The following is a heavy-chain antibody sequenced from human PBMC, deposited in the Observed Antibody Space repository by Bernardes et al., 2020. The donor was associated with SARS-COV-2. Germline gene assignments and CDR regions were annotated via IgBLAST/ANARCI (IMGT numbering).Heavy chain of an antibody. CDR1: GFTFPGYY. CDR2: INPNRGGA. V-gene: IGHV1-2*02. Sequence: ASVKVSCKASGFTFPGYYIHWVRQAPGQGLEWMGWINPNRGGANYAQKFQGRVTMTRDTSISTAYMELSRLRSDDTAVYYCAREVSSSQEHNYYAMDFGGQETTVAFSS. CDR3: AREVSSSQEHNYYAMDF. D-gene: IGHD6-6*01. J-gene: IGHJ6*02.